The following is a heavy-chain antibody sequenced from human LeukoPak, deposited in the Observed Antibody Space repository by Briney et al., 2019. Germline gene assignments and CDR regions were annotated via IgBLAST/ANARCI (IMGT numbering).Heavy chain of an antibody. V-gene: IGHV1-2*04. CDR3: ARSNYYDSGTEWFDP. D-gene: IGHD3-10*01. J-gene: IGHJ5*02. CDR2: INPNSGGT. Sequence: GASVKVSCKASGYTVTGYYMHWVRQAPGQGLEWMGWINPNSGGTNYAQKFQGWVTMTRDTSISTAYMELSRLRSDDTAVYYCARSNYYDSGTEWFDPWGQGTLVTVSS. CDR1: GYTVTGYY.